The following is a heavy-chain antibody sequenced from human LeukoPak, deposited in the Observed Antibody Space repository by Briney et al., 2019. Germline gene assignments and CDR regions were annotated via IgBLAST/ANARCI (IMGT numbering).Heavy chain of an antibody. CDR2: IKQDGSEK. V-gene: IGHV3-7*01. D-gene: IGHD5-24*01. J-gene: IGHJ4*02. Sequence: PGGSLRLSCVGSGFIFSDYWMSWVRQAPGKGLEWVANIKQDGSEKDYVDALKGRFTISRDNAKNSLYLQMNSLRAGDTAVYYCARWLELMRNFDWWGQGTLVTVSS. CDR3: ARWLELMRNFDW. CDR1: GFIFSDYW.